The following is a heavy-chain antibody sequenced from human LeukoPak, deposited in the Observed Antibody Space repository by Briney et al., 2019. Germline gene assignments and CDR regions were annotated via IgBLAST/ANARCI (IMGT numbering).Heavy chain of an antibody. J-gene: IGHJ4*02. D-gene: IGHD6-19*01. CDR1: GFTFSSYS. CDR3: ARDSSGWYVGYFDY. V-gene: IGHV3-21*01. Sequence: GGSLRLSCAASGFTFSSYSMNWVRQAPGKGLEWVSSISSSSSYIHYADSVKGRFTISRDNAKNSLYLQMNSLRAEDTAVYYCARDSSGWYVGYFDYWGQGTLVTVSS. CDR2: ISSSSSYI.